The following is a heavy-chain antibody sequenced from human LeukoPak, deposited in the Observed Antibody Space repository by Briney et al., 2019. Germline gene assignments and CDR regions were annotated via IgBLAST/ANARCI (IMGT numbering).Heavy chain of an antibody. D-gene: IGHD3-22*01. CDR1: GFTFSSYE. CDR2: ISSSGSTI. J-gene: IGHJ4*02. V-gene: IGHV3-48*03. Sequence: QPGGSLRLSCAASGFTFSSYEMNWVRQAPGKGLEWVSYISSSGSTIYYADSVKGRFTISRDNAKNSLCLQMNSLRAEDTAVYYCARGDSSGYYPYYFDYWGQGTLVTVSS. CDR3: ARGDSSGYYPYYFDY.